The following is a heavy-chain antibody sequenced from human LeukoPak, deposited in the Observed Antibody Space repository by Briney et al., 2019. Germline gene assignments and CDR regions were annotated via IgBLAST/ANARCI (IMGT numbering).Heavy chain of an antibody. CDR2: ITPIFGAA. J-gene: IGHJ4*02. CDR3: ARDPNPYYYDSSGYYHNTYFDY. CDR1: GGTFSSYD. D-gene: IGHD3-22*01. Sequence: SVKVSCKASGGTFSSYDISWVRQAPGQGLEWMGGITPIFGAANYAQKFQGRVTITAVESTSTAYMELSSLRSEDTAVYYCARDPNPYYYDSSGYYHNTYFDYWGQGTLVTVPS. V-gene: IGHV1-69*13.